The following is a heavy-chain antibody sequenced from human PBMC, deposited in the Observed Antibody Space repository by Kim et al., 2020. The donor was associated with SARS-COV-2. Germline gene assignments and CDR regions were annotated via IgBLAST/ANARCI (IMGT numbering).Heavy chain of an antibody. CDR3: ARDRDYKVADAHYDAFDI. D-gene: IGHD4-4*01. V-gene: IGHV3-74*01. Sequence: GGSLRLSCAASGFTLSTYWMHWVRQTPGKGLEWVSPIKPDGGSTYYADSVKGRFTISRDNAKNTLYLQMNSLRAEDTAVYYCARDRDYKVADAHYDAFDIWGQGTLVTVSS. CDR1: GFTLSTYW. CDR2: IKPDGGST. J-gene: IGHJ3*02.